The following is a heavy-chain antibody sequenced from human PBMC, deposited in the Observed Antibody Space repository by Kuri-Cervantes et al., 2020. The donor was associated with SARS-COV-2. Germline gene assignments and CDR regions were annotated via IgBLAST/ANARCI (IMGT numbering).Heavy chain of an antibody. CDR1: GFTFSSYA. CDR3: TTRNGVLYCYYYYMDD. V-gene: IGHV3-15*01. Sequence: GGSMRPSCAASGFTFSSYAMSWVRQAPGKGLEWVGRIKIKTDGGTTDYAAPVKGRSTITRDDSRNTLLLQMNSLKTEDTAVYYCTTRNGVLYCYYYYMDDRGKGTTVTVFS. CDR2: IKIKTDGGTT. D-gene: IGHD4-17*01. J-gene: IGHJ6*03.